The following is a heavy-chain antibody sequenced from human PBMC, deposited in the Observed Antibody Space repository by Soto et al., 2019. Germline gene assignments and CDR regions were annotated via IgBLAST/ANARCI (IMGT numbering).Heavy chain of an antibody. J-gene: IGHJ6*02. CDR3: ARASPRPPLQLWDYYYYGMDV. D-gene: IGHD5-18*01. Sequence: GGSLRLSCAASGFTFSSYDMHWVRQATGKGLEWVSAIGTAGDTYYPGSVKGRFTISRENAKNSLYLQMNSLRAEDTAVYYCARASPRPPLQLWDYYYYGMDVWGQGTTVTVSS. V-gene: IGHV3-13*01. CDR1: GFTFSSYD. CDR2: IGTAGDT.